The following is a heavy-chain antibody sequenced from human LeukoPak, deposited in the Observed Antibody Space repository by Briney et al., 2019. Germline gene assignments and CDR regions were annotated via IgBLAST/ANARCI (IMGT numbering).Heavy chain of an antibody. CDR2: ISASGGST. CDR1: GFIFSTSA. Sequence: PGGSLRLSCAASGFIFSTSAMGWVRQAPGKGLDWVSTISASGGSTYYAASVRGRFTISRDNSRNTLYLQMNSLRSEDTAVYYCAKLQTATYPFDYWGQGTLVTVSS. D-gene: IGHD1-1*01. CDR3: AKLQTATYPFDY. V-gene: IGHV3-23*01. J-gene: IGHJ4*02.